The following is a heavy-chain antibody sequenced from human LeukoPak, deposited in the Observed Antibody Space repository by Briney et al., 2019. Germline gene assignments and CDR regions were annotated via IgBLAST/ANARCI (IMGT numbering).Heavy chain of an antibody. CDR3: ARAGHYYGSGGYASGYYYYYMDV. D-gene: IGHD3-10*01. J-gene: IGHJ6*03. CDR2: INHSGST. CDR1: GGSFSGYY. Sequence: SETLSLTCAVYGGSFSGYYWSWIRQPPGKGLEWIGEINHSGSTNYNPSLKSRVTISVDTSKNQFSLKLSSVTAADTAVYYCARAGHYYGSGGYASGYYYYYMDVWGKGTTVTISS. V-gene: IGHV4-34*01.